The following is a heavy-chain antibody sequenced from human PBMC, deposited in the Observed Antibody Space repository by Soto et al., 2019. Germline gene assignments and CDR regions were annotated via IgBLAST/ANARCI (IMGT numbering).Heavy chain of an antibody. CDR3: ARDRYYNILTGYYNDAFDI. J-gene: IGHJ3*02. CDR2: INHSGST. Sequence: SETLSLTCAVYGGSFSGYYWSWIRQPPGKGLEWIGEINHSGSTNYNPSLKSRVTISVDTSKNQFSLKLSSVTAADTAVYYCARDRYYNILTGYYNDAFDIWCQGTMVT. D-gene: IGHD3-9*01. CDR1: GGSFSGYY. V-gene: IGHV4-34*01.